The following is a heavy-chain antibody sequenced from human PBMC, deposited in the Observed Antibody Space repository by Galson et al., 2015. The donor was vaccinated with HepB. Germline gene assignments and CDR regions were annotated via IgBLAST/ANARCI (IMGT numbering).Heavy chain of an antibody. CDR1: GFTFSNYY. J-gene: IGHJ3*02. Sequence: SLRLSCAASGFTFSNYYMSWIRQAPGKGLEWVSYISRSGSTIYYADSVKGRFTISRDNAKNSLYLQMNSLRAEDTAVYYCARVSQLRAFDIWGQGTMVTVSS. CDR2: ISRSGSTI. CDR3: ARVSQLRAFDI. V-gene: IGHV3-11*01. D-gene: IGHD5-12*01.